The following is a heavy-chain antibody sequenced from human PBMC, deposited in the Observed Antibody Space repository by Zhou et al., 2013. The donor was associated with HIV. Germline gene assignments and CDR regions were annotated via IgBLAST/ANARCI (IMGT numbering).Heavy chain of an antibody. Sequence: QVQLVQSGAEVKKPGASVKVSCKASGYTFTSYYMHWVRQAPGQGLEWMGIINPSGGSTSYAQKFQGRVTMTRDTSTSTVYMELSSLRSEDTAVYYCASGGDGYNSDYYYYYMDVWGKGTTVTVSS. J-gene: IGHJ6*03. CDR2: INPSGGST. V-gene: IGHV1-46*01. CDR1: GYTFTSYY. CDR3: ASGGDGYNSDYYYYYMDV. D-gene: IGHD5-12*01.